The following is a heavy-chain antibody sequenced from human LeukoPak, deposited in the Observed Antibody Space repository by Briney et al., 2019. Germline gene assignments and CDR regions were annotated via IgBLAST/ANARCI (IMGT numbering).Heavy chain of an antibody. CDR3: AKDMSSSGHKGFDY. Sequence: GGSLRLSCAASGFTFDDYAMHWVRQAPGKGLEWVSGISWNSGSIGYADSVKGRFTISRGNAKNSLYLQMNSLRAEDTALYYCAKDMSSSGHKGFDYWGQGTLVTVSS. D-gene: IGHD6-19*01. CDR2: ISWNSGSI. J-gene: IGHJ4*02. V-gene: IGHV3-9*01. CDR1: GFTFDDYA.